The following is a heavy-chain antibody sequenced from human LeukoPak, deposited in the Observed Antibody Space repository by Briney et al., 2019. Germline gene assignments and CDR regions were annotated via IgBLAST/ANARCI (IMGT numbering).Heavy chain of an antibody. J-gene: IGHJ4*02. CDR1: GSTFRNYG. D-gene: IGHD6-13*01. CDR2: INNSGGAT. Sequence: GGSLRLSCAVSGSTFRNYGMSWVRQAPGKGLEWVSSINNSGGATYYADSVKGRFTISRDNSKNTLYLQMNSLRVEDTAVYYCAKSDTPWGSWYYFDSWGQGTLVTVSS. V-gene: IGHV3-23*01. CDR3: AKSDTPWGSWYYFDS.